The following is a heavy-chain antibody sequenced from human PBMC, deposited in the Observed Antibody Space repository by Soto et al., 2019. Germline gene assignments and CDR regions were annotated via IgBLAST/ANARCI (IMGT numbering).Heavy chain of an antibody. Sequence: ASVKVSCKASGYTFTSYAMHWVRQAPGQRLEWMGWINAGNGNTKYPQKFQGRVTITRDTSASTAYMELSSLRSEDTAVYYCAREMVRWRYYGSGSYYNPNWFDHWGQGTLVTV. CDR3: AREMVRWRYYGSGSYYNPNWFDH. J-gene: IGHJ5*02. D-gene: IGHD3-10*01. CDR2: INAGNGNT. V-gene: IGHV1-3*01. CDR1: GYTFTSYA.